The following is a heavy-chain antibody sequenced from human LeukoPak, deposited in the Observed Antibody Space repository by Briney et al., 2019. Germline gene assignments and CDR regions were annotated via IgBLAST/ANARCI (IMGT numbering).Heavy chain of an antibody. CDR3: TRESGAFSPFGF. CDR2: IHYSGST. Sequence: PSETLSLTCSVSGGSISSSSYCWGWIRQPPGKGLECIGSIHYSGSTYYNPSLKSRVSMSIDKSKNPLSLEVTSVTDADTAIYYCTRESGAFSPFGFWGQGTLLTVSS. V-gene: IGHV4-39*07. CDR1: GGSISSSSYC. J-gene: IGHJ4*02. D-gene: IGHD1-26*01.